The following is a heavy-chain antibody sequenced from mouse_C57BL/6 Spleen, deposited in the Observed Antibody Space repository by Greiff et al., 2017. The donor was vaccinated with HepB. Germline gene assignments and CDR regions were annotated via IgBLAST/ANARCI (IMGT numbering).Heavy chain of an antibody. J-gene: IGHJ1*03. V-gene: IGHV1-63*01. Sequence: QVQLKQSGAELVRPGTSVKMSCKASGYTFTNYWIGWAKQRPGHGLEWIGDIYPGGGYTNYNEKFKGKATLTADKSSSTAYMQFSSLTSEDSAIYYCARGGGYGSSWWYFDVWGTGTTVTVSS. D-gene: IGHD1-1*01. CDR1: GYTFTNYW. CDR3: ARGGGYGSSWWYFDV. CDR2: IYPGGGYT.